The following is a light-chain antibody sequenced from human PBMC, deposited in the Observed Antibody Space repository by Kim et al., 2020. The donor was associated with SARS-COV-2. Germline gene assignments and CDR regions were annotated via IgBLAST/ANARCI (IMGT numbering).Light chain of an antibody. CDR3: CSYAGSSTLV. Sequence: GQSITISCIGTSSDIGSYNLVSWYQQHPGKAPKLMIYEVSKWHSGVSNRFSGSKSGNTASLTISGLKAEDEADYYCCSYAGSSTLVFGGGTQLTVL. CDR1: SSDIGSYNL. J-gene: IGLJ2*01. CDR2: EVS. V-gene: IGLV2-23*02.